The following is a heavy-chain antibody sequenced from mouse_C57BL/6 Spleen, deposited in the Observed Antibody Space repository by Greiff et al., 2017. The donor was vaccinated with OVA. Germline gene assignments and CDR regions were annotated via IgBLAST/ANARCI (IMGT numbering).Heavy chain of an antibody. CDR3: ASGYGNYVPY. D-gene: IGHD2-10*02. Sequence: EVQLQESGGGLVKPGGSLKLSCAASGFTFSDYGMHWVRQAPEKGLEWVAYISSGSSTIYYADTVKGRFTISRDNAKSTLFLQMTSLSSEDTAVYYCASGYGNYVPYWGQGTLVTVSA. J-gene: IGHJ3*01. V-gene: IGHV5-17*01. CDR1: GFTFSDYG. CDR2: ISSGSSTI.